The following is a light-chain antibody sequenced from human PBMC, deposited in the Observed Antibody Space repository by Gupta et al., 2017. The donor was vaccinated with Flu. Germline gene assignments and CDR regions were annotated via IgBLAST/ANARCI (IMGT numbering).Light chain of an antibody. CDR1: SPNIGCNS. CDR2: TND. Sequence: QSVLTQPPSASGTPGQRITISCSESSPNIGCNSVSWYQHLPATAPKLLIYTNDQRPSGAPDRFSGSKSGTSASLAISGLRSEDEADYYCAAGDASLSGWVFGGGTKLTVL. CDR3: AAGDASLSGWV. V-gene: IGLV1-47*01. J-gene: IGLJ3*02.